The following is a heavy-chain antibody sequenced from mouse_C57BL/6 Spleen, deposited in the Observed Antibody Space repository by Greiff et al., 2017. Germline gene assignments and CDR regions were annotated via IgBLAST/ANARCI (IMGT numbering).Heavy chain of an antibody. Sequence: VQLQQSGAELVRPGASVTLSCKASGYTFTDYEMHWVKQTPVHGLEWIGAIDPETGGTAYNQKFKGKAILTADKSSSTAYIELRSLTSEDSAVYSGTRSTTCHYYAMDYWGQGTSVTVSS. D-gene: IGHD1-1*01. V-gene: IGHV1-15*01. J-gene: IGHJ4*01. CDR3: TRSTTCHYYAMDY. CDR2: IDPETGGT. CDR1: GYTFTDYE.